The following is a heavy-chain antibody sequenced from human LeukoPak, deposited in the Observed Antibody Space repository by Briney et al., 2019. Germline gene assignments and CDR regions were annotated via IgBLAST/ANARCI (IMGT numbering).Heavy chain of an antibody. D-gene: IGHD5-18*01. CDR3: ARGRWIEVWLPNYYYYMDV. J-gene: IGHJ6*03. Sequence: ASVKVSCKTSGYTFSNYDIYWVRQAPGQGLECMGWISAYNGDTRYAQILQGRFTVTTDTSTSTAYMELRSLTSDDTAVYYCARGRWIEVWLPNYYYYMDVWGKGTTVIVSS. V-gene: IGHV1-18*01. CDR1: GYTFSNYD. CDR2: ISAYNGDT.